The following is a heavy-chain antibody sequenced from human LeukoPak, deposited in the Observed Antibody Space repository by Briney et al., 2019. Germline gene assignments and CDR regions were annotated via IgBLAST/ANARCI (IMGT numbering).Heavy chain of an antibody. CDR2: MNPNSGNT. D-gene: IGHD3-3*01. V-gene: IGHV1-8*01. CDR3: ARRDDFWSGYYFDY. CDR1: GYTFTSYD. J-gene: IGHJ4*02. Sequence: ASVKVSCKASGYTFTSYDINWVRQATGQGLEWMGWMNPNSGNTGYAQKFQGRVTMTRNTSISTAYMELSSLRSEDTAVYYCARRDDFWSGYYFDYWGQGTLVTVSS.